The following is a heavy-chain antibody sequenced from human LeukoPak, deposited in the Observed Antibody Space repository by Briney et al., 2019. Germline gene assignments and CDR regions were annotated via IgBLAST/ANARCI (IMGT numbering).Heavy chain of an antibody. CDR3: ARRLSGSYYAYFDC. J-gene: IGHJ4*02. D-gene: IGHD1-26*01. V-gene: IGHV3-7*01. CDR2: IKDDGSEK. Sequence: GGSLRLSCAASGFTFSSYWMSWVRQAPGKGLEWVANIKDDGSEKYYVDSMKGRFTVSRDNAKNSLYLQMSSLRAEDTAVFYCARRLSGSYYAYFDCWGQGTLVTVSS. CDR1: GFTFSSYW.